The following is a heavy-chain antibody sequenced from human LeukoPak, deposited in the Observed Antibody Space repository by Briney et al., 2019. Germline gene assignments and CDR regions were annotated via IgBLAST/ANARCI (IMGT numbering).Heavy chain of an antibody. CDR2: IPYDGTNK. V-gene: IGHV3-30*02. Sequence: PGGSLRLSCAASGFTFSSCDMHWVRQAPGKGLEWVAFIPYDGTNKYYADSVKGRFTISRDNSKNTVYLQMNSLRAEDTAVYYCAKNCCPFAYGSGSYYYYIDVWGKGTTVTVSS. J-gene: IGHJ6*03. CDR1: GFTFSSCD. CDR3: AKNCCPFAYGSGSYYYYIDV. D-gene: IGHD3-10*01.